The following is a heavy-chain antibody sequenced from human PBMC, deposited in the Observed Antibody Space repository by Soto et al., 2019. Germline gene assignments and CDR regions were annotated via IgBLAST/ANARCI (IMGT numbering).Heavy chain of an antibody. Sequence: GGSLRLSCSASGFTFSSCAMNWVRQASGKGLEWVSAINNSGGKTFYAGSVRGRFTISRDNSKNTLYLQMNSLRAEDTATYYCVKEGYYYDDWYGKFDHWGQGTLVTVSS. CDR3: VKEGYYYDDWYGKFDH. CDR1: GFTFSSCA. V-gene: IGHV3-23*01. J-gene: IGHJ4*02. D-gene: IGHD3-22*01. CDR2: INNSGGKT.